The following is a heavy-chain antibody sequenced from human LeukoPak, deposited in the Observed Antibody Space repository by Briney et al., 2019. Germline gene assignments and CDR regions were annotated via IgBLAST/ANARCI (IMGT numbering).Heavy chain of an antibody. V-gene: IGHV4-34*01. D-gene: IGHD1-7*01. J-gene: IGHJ6*03. CDR1: GGSFSGYY. CDR3: ARGRVNWNYVPSYYYMDV. CDR2: INHGGST. Sequence: SSETLSLTCAVYGGSFSGYYWSWIRQPPGKGLEWIGEINHGGSTNYNPSLKSRVTISVDTSKNQFSLKLSSVTAADTAVYYCARGRVNWNYVPSYYYMDVGGKGTTVTVSS.